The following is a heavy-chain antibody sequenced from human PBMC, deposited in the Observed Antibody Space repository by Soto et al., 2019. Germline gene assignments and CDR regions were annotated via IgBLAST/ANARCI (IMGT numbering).Heavy chain of an antibody. CDR3: ARHLLLYYYDSSGYYLRDAFDI. CDR2: ISYSGST. V-gene: IGHV4-59*08. Sequence: PSETLSLTCTVSGGSISSYYWSWIRQPPGKGLEWIGYISYSGSTNYTPSLKSRVTISVDTSKNQFSLKLSSVTAADTAVYYCARHLLLYYYDSSGYYLRDAFDIWGQGTMVT. J-gene: IGHJ3*02. CDR1: GGSISSYY. D-gene: IGHD3-22*01.